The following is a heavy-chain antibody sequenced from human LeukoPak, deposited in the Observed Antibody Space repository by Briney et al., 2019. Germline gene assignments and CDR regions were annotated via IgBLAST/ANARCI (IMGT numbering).Heavy chain of an antibody. Sequence: GGSLRLSCTASGFTFNTYAMHWVRQAPGKGLERVAFIQYDGNAKHYADSVTGRFTISRDNSKNTLYLQMNSLRAEDTAVYYCAKDTTSIQRITGILTSDYWGQGTLVSVSS. CDR3: AKDTTSIQRITGILTSDY. CDR1: GFTFNTYA. CDR2: IQYDGNAK. V-gene: IGHV3-30*02. J-gene: IGHJ4*02. D-gene: IGHD3-9*01.